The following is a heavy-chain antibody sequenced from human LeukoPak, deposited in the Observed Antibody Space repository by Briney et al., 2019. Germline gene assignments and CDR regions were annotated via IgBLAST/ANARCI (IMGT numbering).Heavy chain of an antibody. Sequence: PGGSLRLSCTPSGFKFFSYAMGWVRQAPGKGLEWVSAIGGAGINAYYADSVKGRFTISRDNSKNTLYLQMNSLRAEDTAVYYCAKDRSWSLHYGLDVWGQGTTVTVS. D-gene: IGHD6-13*01. V-gene: IGHV3-23*01. CDR1: GFKFFSYA. CDR3: AKDRSWSLHYGLDV. CDR2: IGGAGINA. J-gene: IGHJ6*02.